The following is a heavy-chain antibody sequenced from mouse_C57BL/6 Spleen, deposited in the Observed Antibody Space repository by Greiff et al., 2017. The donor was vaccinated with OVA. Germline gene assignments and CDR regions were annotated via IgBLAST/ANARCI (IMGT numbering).Heavy chain of an antibody. CDR1: GFNIKDYY. CDR2: IDPEDGET. V-gene: IGHV14-2*01. CDR3: ASGYLRGAMDC. D-gene: IGHD5-1*01. J-gene: IGHJ4*01. Sequence: EVQLQQSGAELVKPGASVKLSCTASGFNIKDYYMHWVKQRTEQGLEWIGRIDPEDGETKYAPKFQGKATITADTTSNTAHLQLSSLTSEDTAVYYCASGYLRGAMDCWGQGTSVTVSS.